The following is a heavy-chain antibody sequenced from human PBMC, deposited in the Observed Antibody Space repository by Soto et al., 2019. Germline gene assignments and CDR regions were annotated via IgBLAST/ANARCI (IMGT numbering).Heavy chain of an antibody. J-gene: IGHJ4*02. V-gene: IGHV4-59*01. CDR3: ARPKVGANILDY. D-gene: IGHD1-26*01. CDR2: ISYSGNT. Sequence: SETLSLTCTVSGGSISSYYWSWIRQPPGKGLEWIGYISYSGNTNYNPSLKSRVTISVDTSKNQFSLKLSSVTAADAAVYYCARPKVGANILDYWGQGTLVTVSS. CDR1: GGSISSYY.